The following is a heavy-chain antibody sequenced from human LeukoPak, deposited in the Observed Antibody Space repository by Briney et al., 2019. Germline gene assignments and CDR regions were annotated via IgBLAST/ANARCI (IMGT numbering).Heavy chain of an antibody. Sequence: TLSLTCTVSGGSISSGGYYWSWIRQPPGKGLEWIGYIYHSGSTYYNPSLKSRVTISVDTSKNQFPLKLSSVTAADTAVYYCAREPAGLGGWLDYWGQGTLVTVSS. J-gene: IGHJ4*02. CDR2: IYHSGST. CDR3: AREPAGLGGWLDY. D-gene: IGHD6-19*01. CDR1: GGSISSGGYY. V-gene: IGHV4-30-2*01.